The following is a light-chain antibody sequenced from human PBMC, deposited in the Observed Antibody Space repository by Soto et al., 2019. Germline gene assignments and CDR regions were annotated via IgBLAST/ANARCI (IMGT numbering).Light chain of an antibody. V-gene: IGLV2-14*01. J-gene: IGLJ1*01. Sequence: QSALTQPASVSGSPGQSIAISCTGTSSDVGAYDYVSWYQQHPGKAPKLMIYDVSNRPSGVPDRFSGSRSGTSASLAITGLQAEDEADYYCQSYDSSASALYVFGTGTKVTVL. CDR3: QSYDSSASALYV. CDR1: SSDVGAYDY. CDR2: DVS.